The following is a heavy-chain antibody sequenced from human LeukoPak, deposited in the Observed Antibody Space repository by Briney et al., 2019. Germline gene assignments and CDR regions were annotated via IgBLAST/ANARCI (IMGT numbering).Heavy chain of an antibody. CDR3: AKYDVGTGIVLGHLDY. CDR2: MNPNSGNT. D-gene: IGHD2-15*01. V-gene: IGHV1-8*01. Sequence: ASVKVSCKASGYTFTSYDINWVRQATGQGLEWMGWMNPNSGNTGYAQKFQGRVTMTRNTSISTAYMELSSLRSEDTAVYYCAKYDVGTGIVLGHLDYWGQGILVTVSS. CDR1: GYTFTSYD. J-gene: IGHJ4*02.